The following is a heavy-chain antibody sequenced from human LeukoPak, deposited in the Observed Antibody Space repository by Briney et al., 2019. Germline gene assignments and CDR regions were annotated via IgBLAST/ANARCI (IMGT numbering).Heavy chain of an antibody. CDR1: GFTFSAYW. J-gene: IGHJ5*01. CDR2: ITHEGGDA. Sequence: GGSLRLSCAGSGFTFSAYWMHWVRQGPGKGLVWVARITHEGGDANYADSVKGRFTISRDNANKVLYLEMNSLTADDTGVYYCARVLTYFDLWGQGTLVTVSS. V-gene: IGHV3-74*01. CDR3: ARVLTYFDL.